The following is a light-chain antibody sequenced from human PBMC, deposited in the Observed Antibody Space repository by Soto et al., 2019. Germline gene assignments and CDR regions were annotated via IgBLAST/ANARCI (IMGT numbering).Light chain of an antibody. CDR3: SSYTTSSTHV. J-gene: IGLJ1*01. CDR2: DVT. V-gene: IGLV2-14*03. Sequence: QSALTQPASVSGSPGQSITISCTGTSSDVGGYNYVSWYQQHPGKVPTLMIHDVTNRPSGVSNRFSGSKSGNTASLTISGLQAEDEADYYCSSYTTSSTHVFGPGTKVTVL. CDR1: SSDVGGYNY.